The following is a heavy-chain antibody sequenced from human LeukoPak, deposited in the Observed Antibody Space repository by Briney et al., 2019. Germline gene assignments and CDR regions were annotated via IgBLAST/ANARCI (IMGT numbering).Heavy chain of an antibody. CDR1: GGTFSSYA. CDR2: IIPILGIA. CDR3: ARESRPSY. Sequence: SVKVSWKGSGGTFSSYAISWVRQAPGQGLEWMGRIIPILGIANYAQKFQGRVTITADKSTSTAYMELSSLRSEDTAVYYCARESRPSYWGQGTLVTVSS. V-gene: IGHV1-69*04. J-gene: IGHJ4*02. D-gene: IGHD6-6*01.